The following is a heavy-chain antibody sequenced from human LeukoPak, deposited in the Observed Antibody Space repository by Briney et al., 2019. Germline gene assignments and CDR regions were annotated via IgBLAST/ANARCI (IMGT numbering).Heavy chain of an antibody. CDR3: ALYCSADNCGYFDY. Sequence: SDTLSLTCAVSGYSISSSNWWGWIRQPPGKGLERIGYIHYSGSTDYNPSLKSRVTMSVDTSKNQFSLKLSSVTAVDTAVYYCALYCSADNCGYFDYWGQGTLVTVSS. V-gene: IGHV4-28*01. CDR1: GYSISSSNW. J-gene: IGHJ4*02. D-gene: IGHD2-15*01. CDR2: IHYSGST.